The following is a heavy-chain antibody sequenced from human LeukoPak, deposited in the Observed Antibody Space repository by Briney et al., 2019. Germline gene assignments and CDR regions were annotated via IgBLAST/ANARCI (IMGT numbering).Heavy chain of an antibody. Sequence: GASVKVSSKASGGTFSSYAISWVRQAPGQGLEWMGRIIPILGIANYAQKFQGRVTITADKSTSTAYMELSSLRSEDTAVYYCARGPPPHPHYYASSYFDYWGQGTLVTVSS. CDR3: ARGPPPHPHYYASSYFDY. CDR1: GGTFSSYA. V-gene: IGHV1-69*04. D-gene: IGHD3-22*01. J-gene: IGHJ4*02. CDR2: IIPILGIA.